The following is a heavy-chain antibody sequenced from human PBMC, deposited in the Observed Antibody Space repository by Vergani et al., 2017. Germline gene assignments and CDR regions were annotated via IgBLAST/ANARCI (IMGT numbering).Heavy chain of an antibody. CDR3: ARGDYGILTGYRY. D-gene: IGHD3-9*01. CDR1: GYTFSNSY. V-gene: IGHV1-46*03. J-gene: IGHJ4*02. CDR2: INPSGGHT. Sequence: QVQVVQSGAEVTKSGASVKVSCKTSGYTFSNSYMHWVRQAPGQGLEWMGIINPSGGHTNYAQKFQGRVTMTRDTSTSTVYMELSSLRSEDTAIYYCARGDYGILTGYRYWGQGTLVTVSA.